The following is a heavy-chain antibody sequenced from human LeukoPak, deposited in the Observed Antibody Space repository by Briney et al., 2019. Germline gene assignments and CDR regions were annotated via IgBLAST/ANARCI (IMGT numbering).Heavy chain of an antibody. J-gene: IGHJ4*02. CDR1: GFTFSSYG. V-gene: IGHV3-30*18. CDR2: ISYDGSNK. Sequence: GGSLRLSCAASGFTFSSYGMHWVRQAPGKGLEWVAVISYDGSNKYYADSVKGRFTISRGNSKNTLYLQMNSLRAEDTAVYYCAKEGSGYSYGFDYWGQGTLVTASS. D-gene: IGHD5-18*01. CDR3: AKEGSGYSYGFDY.